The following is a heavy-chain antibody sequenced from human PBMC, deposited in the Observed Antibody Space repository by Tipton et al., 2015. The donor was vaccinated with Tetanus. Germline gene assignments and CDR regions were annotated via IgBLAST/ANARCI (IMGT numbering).Heavy chain of an antibody. CDR3: TRSHRADYFSGMDV. Sequence: SLRLSCAASGFTFDDHAMHWVRQAPGKGLEWVSLISWDARVTYYSDAVKGRFTISRDNRQGSLYLQMDSLRSEDTALYFCTRSHRADYFSGMDVWGQGTTVTVSS. CDR2: ISWDARVT. V-gene: IGHV3-43*01. D-gene: IGHD1-14*01. CDR1: GFTFDDHA. J-gene: IGHJ6*02.